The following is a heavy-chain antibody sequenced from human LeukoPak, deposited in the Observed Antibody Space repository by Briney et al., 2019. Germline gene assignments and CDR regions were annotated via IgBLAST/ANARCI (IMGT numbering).Heavy chain of an antibody. CDR1: GYTFTGYY. D-gene: IGHD1-1*01. CDR2: INPNSGST. J-gene: IGHJ4*02. CDR3: ARVGERPPEFSDY. V-gene: IGHV1-2*02. Sequence: ASVKVSCKASGYTFTGYYMHWVRQAPGQGLEWMGWINPNSGSTNYAQKFQGRVTMTRDTSISTAYMELSRLRSDDTAVYYCARVGERPPEFSDYWGQGTLVTVSS.